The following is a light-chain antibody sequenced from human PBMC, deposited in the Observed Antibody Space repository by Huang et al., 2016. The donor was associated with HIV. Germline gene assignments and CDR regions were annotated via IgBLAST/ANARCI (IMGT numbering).Light chain of an antibody. CDR3: QQSYSTLT. CDR2: AAS. CDR1: QTINSY. Sequence: DIQVTQSPSSLSASVGDRVTITCRASQTINSYLNWYQQKQGKAPKLLIYAASRVQSGVPSRFSGSGSGTDFTLIISSLQPEDFATYYCQQSYSTLTFGPGTKMDI. J-gene: IGKJ3*01. V-gene: IGKV1-39*01.